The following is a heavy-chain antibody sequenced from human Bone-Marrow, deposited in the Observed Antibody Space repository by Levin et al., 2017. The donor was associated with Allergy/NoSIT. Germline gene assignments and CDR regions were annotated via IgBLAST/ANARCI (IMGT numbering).Heavy chain of an antibody. CDR1: GASISSSTYF. CDR3: ARLGQQLIRGNAFDI. CDR2: LYYSGST. Sequence: SETLSLTCTVSGASISSSTYFGGWIRQPPGKGLEWIGSLYYSGSTHYNPSLRSRVTISGDTSKNQFSLKLTSVTAADTTVYYCARLGQQLIRGNAFDIWGQGTMVTVSS. J-gene: IGHJ3*02. D-gene: IGHD6-13*01. V-gene: IGHV4-39*01.